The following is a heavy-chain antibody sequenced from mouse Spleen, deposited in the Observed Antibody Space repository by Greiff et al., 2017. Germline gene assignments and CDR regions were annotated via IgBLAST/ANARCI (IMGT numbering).Heavy chain of an antibody. CDR1: GYTFTSYT. D-gene: IGHD2-5*01. CDR3: AIYSNYHSY. J-gene: IGHJ3*01. Sequence: VQLQQSGAELARPGASVKMSCKASGYTFTSYTMHWVKQRPGQGLEWIGYINPSSGYTKYNQKFKDKATLTADKSSSTAYMQLSSLTSEDSAVYYCAIYSNYHSYWGQGTLVTVSA. CDR2: INPSSGYT. V-gene: IGHV1-4*01.